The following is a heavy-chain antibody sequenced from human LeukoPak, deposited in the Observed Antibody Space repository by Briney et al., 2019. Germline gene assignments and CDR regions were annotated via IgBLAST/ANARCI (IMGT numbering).Heavy chain of an antibody. D-gene: IGHD4-11*01. CDR2: MSPNSGNT. J-gene: IGHJ5*02. CDR1: GYTFTSYD. V-gene: IGHV1-8*01. CDR3: ARLATPTVTTFLVWFDP. Sequence: ASVKVSCKASGYTFTSYDINWVRQATGQGLEWMGWMSPNSGNTGYAQKFQGRVTMTKNTSISTAYMELSSLRSEDTAVYYCARLATPTVTTFLVWFDPWGQGTLVTVSS.